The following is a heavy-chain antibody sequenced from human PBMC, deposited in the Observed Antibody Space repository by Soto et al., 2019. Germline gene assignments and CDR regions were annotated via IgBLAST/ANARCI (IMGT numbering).Heavy chain of an antibody. V-gene: IGHV1-18*01. CDR3: ARGAFCGGATGCRDMDV. J-gene: IGHJ6*02. Sequence: QIQLVQSGGEVKKPGASVKVSCKSSGYKFISHSITWVRQAPGQGLEWMGRISAYNGNTNYAQKLQGRVTMTTDTSTKTAYMEMRSLRSDDTAGYYCARGAFCGGATGCRDMDVWGQGTTVTVSS. D-gene: IGHD2-21*01. CDR2: ISAYNGNT. CDR1: GYKFISHS.